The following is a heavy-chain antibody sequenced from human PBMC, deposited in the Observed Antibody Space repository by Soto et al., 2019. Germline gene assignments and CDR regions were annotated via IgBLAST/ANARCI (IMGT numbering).Heavy chain of an antibody. D-gene: IGHD2-15*01. J-gene: IGHJ6*03. CDR2: IYYSGST. V-gene: IGHV4-31*03. CDR1: GGSISSGGYY. CDR3: ARERPLLDYYYYYMDV. Sequence: SETLSLTCTVSGGSISSGGYYWSWIRQHPGKGLEWIGYIYYSGSTYYNPSLKSRVTISVDTSKNQFSLKLSSVTAADTAVYYCARERPLLDYYYYYMDVWGKGTTVTVSS.